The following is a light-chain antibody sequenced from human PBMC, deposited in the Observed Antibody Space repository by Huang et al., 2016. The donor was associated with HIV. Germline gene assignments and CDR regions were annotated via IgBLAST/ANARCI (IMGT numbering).Light chain of an antibody. J-gene: IGKJ4*01. CDR2: DAS. Sequence: EIVLTQSPVTLSLSPGERATLSCRASQSINNYLAWYQQKRGQAPRLLIYDASKRATGIPSRFSGSGSGTDFTLTISSLEPEDFAVYYCRQRSKWPLTFGGGTKVEIK. CDR1: QSINNY. V-gene: IGKV3-11*01. CDR3: RQRSKWPLT.